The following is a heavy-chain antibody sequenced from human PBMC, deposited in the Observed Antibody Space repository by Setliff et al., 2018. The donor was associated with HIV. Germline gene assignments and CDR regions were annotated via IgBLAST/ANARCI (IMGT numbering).Heavy chain of an antibody. Sequence: SETLSLTCTVSRGSISRYYWSWIRQPPGKGLEWIGYIYTSVSTNYNTSLKSRVTISVDTSKNPFSLKLSSVTAADTAVYYCARECGSYSGDDAFDIWGQGTMVTVSS. J-gene: IGHJ3*02. V-gene: IGHV4-4*08. D-gene: IGHD1-26*01. CDR3: ARECGSYSGDDAFDI. CDR1: RGSISRYY. CDR2: IYTSVST.